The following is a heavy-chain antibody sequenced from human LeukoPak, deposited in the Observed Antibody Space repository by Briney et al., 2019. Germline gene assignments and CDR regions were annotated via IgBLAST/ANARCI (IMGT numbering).Heavy chain of an antibody. Sequence: QTRGSLRLSCTATGFTLSSYAMHWVRQAPGNEIEWVAVISYDGSNKYYADSVKGRFTISRDNSKNTLYLQMNSLRAEDTAVYYCARDFEQQLVLAAFDIWGQGTMVTVSS. J-gene: IGHJ3*02. D-gene: IGHD6-13*01. CDR2: ISYDGSNK. CDR1: GFTLSSYA. V-gene: IGHV3-30*01. CDR3: ARDFEQQLVLAAFDI.